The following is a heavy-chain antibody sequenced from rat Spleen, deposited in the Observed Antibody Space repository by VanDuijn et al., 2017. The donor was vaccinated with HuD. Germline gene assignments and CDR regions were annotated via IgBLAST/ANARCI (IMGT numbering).Heavy chain of an antibody. CDR3: VGAGFLLDWYVDV. J-gene: IGHJ1*01. V-gene: IGHV5-29*01. CDR1: GFTFSDYF. CDR2: ISYDGSST. D-gene: IGHD1-6*01. Sequence: EVQLVESDGGLVQPGRSLKLSCAASGFTFSDYFMAWVRQAPAKGLEWVATISYDGSSTYYRDSVKGRFTISRDNTKRTLFLQMGSLRSDDTAPYHWVGAGFLLDWYVDVWGPGTMGTGSS.